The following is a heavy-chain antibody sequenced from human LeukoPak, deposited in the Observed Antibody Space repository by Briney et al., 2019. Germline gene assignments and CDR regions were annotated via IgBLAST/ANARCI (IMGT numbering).Heavy chain of an antibody. Sequence: ASVKVSCKASGYTFTSYYVHWVRQAPGQGLEWMGGIIPIFGTANYAQKFQGRVTMTRDTSISTAYMELSRLRSDDTAVYYCAREGSGWSDAFDIWGQGTMVTVSS. CDR1: GYTFTSYY. J-gene: IGHJ3*02. V-gene: IGHV1-2*02. CDR3: AREGSGWSDAFDI. CDR2: IIPIFGTA. D-gene: IGHD6-19*01.